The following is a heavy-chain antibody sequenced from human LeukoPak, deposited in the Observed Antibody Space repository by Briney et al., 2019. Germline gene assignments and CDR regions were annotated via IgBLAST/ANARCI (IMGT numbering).Heavy chain of an antibody. CDR2: MYYGGST. CDR3: AREGPFNWFDP. CDR1: GVSISSHY. V-gene: IGHV4-59*11. J-gene: IGHJ5*02. Sequence: PSETLSLTCTVSGVSISSHYWSWIRQPPGKGLEWIGYMYYGGSTNYNPSLKSRGTISVDTSKNQFSLKLSSVTAADTAVYYCAREGPFNWFDPWGQGTLVTVSS.